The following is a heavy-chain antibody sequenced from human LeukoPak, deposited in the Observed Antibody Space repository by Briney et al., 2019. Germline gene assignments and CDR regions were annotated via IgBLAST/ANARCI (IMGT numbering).Heavy chain of an antibody. J-gene: IGHJ5*02. CDR1: GGSISSNTYY. V-gene: IGHV4-39*01. D-gene: IGHD5/OR15-5a*01. CDR3: ATSDTVSTYNWFDP. Sequence: SDTLSLICTVSGGSISSNTYYWGWIRRPPRTLLEWIGNIHYSGSTYYNPSLKSRVTISVDTSKNQFSLNLSSLTAADTAVYYCATSDTVSTYNWFDPWGQGTLVTVSS. CDR2: IHYSGST.